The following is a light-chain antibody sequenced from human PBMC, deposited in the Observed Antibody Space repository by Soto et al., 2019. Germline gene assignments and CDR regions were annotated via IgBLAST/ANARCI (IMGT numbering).Light chain of an antibody. J-gene: IGKJ1*01. CDR3: QQYGSSPRT. CDR2: GAS. Sequence: EIVLTQSPGTLSLSPGDRATLSCRASQSVSSSSLAWYQQKPGQAPRLLIYGASSRATGIPDRFSGSGSGTDFTLSISRLEPEDFAVYFCQQYGSSPRTFGQGTKVEIK. V-gene: IGKV3-20*01. CDR1: QSVSSSS.